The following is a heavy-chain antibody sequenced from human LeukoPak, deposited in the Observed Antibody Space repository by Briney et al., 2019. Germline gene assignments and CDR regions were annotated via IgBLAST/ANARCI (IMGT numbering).Heavy chain of an antibody. CDR1: GYTFTSYA. CDR3: ARDYDILTGAFDY. V-gene: IGHV1-3*01. Sequence: ASVKVSCTASGYTFTSYAMHWVRQAPGQRLEWMGWINAGNGNTKYSQKFQGRVTITRDTSASTAYMELSSLRSEDTAVYYCARDYDILTGAFDYWGQGTLVTVSS. D-gene: IGHD3-9*01. J-gene: IGHJ4*02. CDR2: INAGNGNT.